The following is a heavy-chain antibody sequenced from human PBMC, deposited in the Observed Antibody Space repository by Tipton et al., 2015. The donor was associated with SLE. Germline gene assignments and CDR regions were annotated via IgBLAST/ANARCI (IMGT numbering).Heavy chain of an antibody. Sequence: TLSLTCTVSGGSMSSHYWSWIRQPPGKGLEWIGSIYYTGTTTYYNSFLKSRVTMSVDTSKNQFSLRLTSVIAADTAVYYCARLHGYSYGLNWFDPWGQGTLISVSS. J-gene: IGHJ5*02. CDR2: IYYTGTTT. CDR3: ARLHGYSYGLNWFDP. CDR1: GGSMSSHY. D-gene: IGHD5-18*01. V-gene: IGHV4-59*04.